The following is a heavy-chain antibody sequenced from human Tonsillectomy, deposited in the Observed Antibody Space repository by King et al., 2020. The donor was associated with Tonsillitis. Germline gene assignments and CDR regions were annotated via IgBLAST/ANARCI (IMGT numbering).Heavy chain of an antibody. J-gene: IGHJ4*02. D-gene: IGHD6-19*01. V-gene: IGHV3-21*01. CDR1: GFTFSSYS. CDR3: ASSPSSAWPRLFDY. CDR2: ISSSSGYI. Sequence: QLVQSGGGLVKPGGSLRLSCAASGFTFSSYSMNWVRQAPGKGPEWVSSISSSSGYIYYADSLKGRFTISRDNAKNSLYLQMNSLTAEDTAVYYCASSPSSAWPRLFDYWGQGTLVTVSS.